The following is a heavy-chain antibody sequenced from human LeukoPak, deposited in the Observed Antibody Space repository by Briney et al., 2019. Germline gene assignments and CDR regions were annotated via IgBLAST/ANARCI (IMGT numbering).Heavy chain of an antibody. CDR2: IYYSGNS. V-gene: IGHV4-30-4*08. CDR3: ARDSHGDYDIYFDS. D-gene: IGHD4-17*01. CDR1: GASIARDGYY. J-gene: IGHJ4*02. Sequence: TLSLTCTVSGASIARDGYYWSWIRQPPGKGLEWIGYIYYSGNSYYHPSLKSRVTISIDTSKNQFSLRLNSVTAADTAVYYCARDSHGDYDIYFDSWGQGTLVTVSS.